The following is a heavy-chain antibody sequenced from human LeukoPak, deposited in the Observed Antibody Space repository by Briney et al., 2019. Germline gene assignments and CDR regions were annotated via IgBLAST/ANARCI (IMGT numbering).Heavy chain of an antibody. CDR1: GYTFTSYY. CDR3: ARDLGSYYGSGSQGPFDY. D-gene: IGHD3-10*01. Sequence: ASVKVSCKASGYTFTSYYMHWERQAPGQGLEWMGIINPSGGSTSYAQKFQGRATMTRDTSTSTVYMELSSLRSEDTAVYYCARDLGSYYGSGSQGPFDYWGQGTLVTVS. J-gene: IGHJ4*02. V-gene: IGHV1-46*01. CDR2: INPSGGST.